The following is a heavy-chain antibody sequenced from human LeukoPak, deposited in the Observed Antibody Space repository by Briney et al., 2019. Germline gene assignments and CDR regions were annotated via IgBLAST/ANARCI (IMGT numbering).Heavy chain of an antibody. Sequence: SETLSLTCIVSGGSLSSSSYYWGWIRQPPGKGLEWIGSIYYSGSTYYNPSLKSRVPISVDTSKNPFSLKLSSVTAADTAVYYCARQATLRYFDWLLDFDYWGQGTLVTVSS. CDR1: GGSLSSSSYY. CDR3: ARQATLRYFDWLLDFDY. V-gene: IGHV4-39*07. CDR2: IYYSGST. J-gene: IGHJ4*02. D-gene: IGHD3-9*01.